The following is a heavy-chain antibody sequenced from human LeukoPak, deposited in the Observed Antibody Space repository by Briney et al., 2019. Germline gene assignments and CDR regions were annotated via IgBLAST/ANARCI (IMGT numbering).Heavy chain of an antibody. Sequence: ASVKVSCKASGYTFTGYYMHWVRQAPGQGLEWMGWINPNSGGTNYAQKFQGRVTMTRDTSISTAYMEPSRLRSDDTAVYYCARDRTIFGVAMYYFDYWGQGTLVTVSS. J-gene: IGHJ4*02. D-gene: IGHD3-3*01. V-gene: IGHV1-2*02. CDR3: ARDRTIFGVAMYYFDY. CDR2: INPNSGGT. CDR1: GYTFTGYY.